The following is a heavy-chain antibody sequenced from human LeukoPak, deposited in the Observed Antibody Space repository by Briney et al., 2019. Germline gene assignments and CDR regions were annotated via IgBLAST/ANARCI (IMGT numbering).Heavy chain of an antibody. CDR2: ISGSGGST. CDR1: GCTFSSYA. D-gene: IGHD3-9*01. V-gene: IGHV3-23*01. Sequence: AGSLTLSCAASGCTFSSYARSWVRQAPGKGLEWVSAISGSGGSTYYADSVKGRFTISRDNSKNTLYLQMNSLRAEDTAAYYCAKDLEARDDNLTGDFDYWGQGTLVTVSS. CDR3: AKDLEARDDNLTGDFDY. J-gene: IGHJ4*02.